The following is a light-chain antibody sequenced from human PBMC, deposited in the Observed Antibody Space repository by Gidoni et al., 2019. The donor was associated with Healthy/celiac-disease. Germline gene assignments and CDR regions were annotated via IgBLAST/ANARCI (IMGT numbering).Light chain of an antibody. CDR2: AAS. CDR3: QQSYSTPPTYT. CDR1: QSISSY. J-gene: IGKJ2*01. V-gene: IGKV1-39*01. Sequence: DIQMIQSPSSLSASVGDRVTITCRASQSISSYLNWYQQKPGKAPKLLIYAASSLQSGVPSRFSGSGSGTDFTLTISSLQPEDFATYYCQQSYSTPPTYTFGQGTKLEIK.